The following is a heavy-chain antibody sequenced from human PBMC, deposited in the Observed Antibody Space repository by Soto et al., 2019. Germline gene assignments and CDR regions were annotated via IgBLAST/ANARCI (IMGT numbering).Heavy chain of an antibody. CDR1: GGSIRSYY. V-gene: IGHV4-59*08. Sequence: PSETLSLTCTVSGGSIRSYYWSWIRQPPGKGLEWIGYIYYSGSTNYNPSLKSRVTISVDRSKNQFSLKLSSVTAADTAVYYCARAGRFGELPSRWFDPWGQGTLVTVSS. J-gene: IGHJ5*02. D-gene: IGHD3-10*01. CDR3: ARAGRFGELPSRWFDP. CDR2: IYYSGST.